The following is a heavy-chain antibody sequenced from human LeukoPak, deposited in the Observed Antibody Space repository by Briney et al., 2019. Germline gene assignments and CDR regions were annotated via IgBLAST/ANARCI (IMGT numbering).Heavy chain of an antibody. CDR3: ARVPFGTAKLVEDDYYYYYGMDV. J-gene: IGHJ6*02. CDR1: GGSISSSSYY. Sequence: MTSETLSLTCTVSGGSISSSSYYWGWIRQPPGKGLEWIGSIYYSGNTYYNPSLKSRVTISVDTSKNQFSLKLSSVTAADTAVYYCARVPFGTAKLVEDDYYYYYGMDVWGQGTTVTVSS. CDR2: IYYSGNT. V-gene: IGHV4-39*07. D-gene: IGHD6-13*01.